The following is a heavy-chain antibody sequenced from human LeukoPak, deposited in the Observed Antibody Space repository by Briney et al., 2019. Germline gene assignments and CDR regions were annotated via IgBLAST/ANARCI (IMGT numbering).Heavy chain of an antibody. CDR2: IYTSGST. CDR3: ARDKYDFWSGYSGHFDY. CDR1: GGSISSGSYY. V-gene: IGHV4-61*02. Sequence: SETLSLTCTVSGGSISSGSYYWSWIRQPAGKGLEWIGRIYTSGSTNYNPSLKSRVTISVDTSKNQFSLKLSSVTAADTAVYYCARDKYDFWSGYSGHFDYWGQGTLVTVSS. D-gene: IGHD3-3*01. J-gene: IGHJ4*02.